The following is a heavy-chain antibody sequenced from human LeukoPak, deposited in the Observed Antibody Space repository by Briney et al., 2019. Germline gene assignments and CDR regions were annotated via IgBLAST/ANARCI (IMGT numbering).Heavy chain of an antibody. V-gene: IGHV1-24*01. CDR2: FDPEDGET. Sequence: GSSVKVSCKVSGYTLTELSMHWVRQAPGKGLEWMGGFDPEDGETIYAQKFQGRVTMTEDTSTDTAYMELSSLRSEDRAVYYCATDQGLVTGSGAFDIWGQGTMVTVSS. D-gene: IGHD6-19*01. J-gene: IGHJ3*02. CDR1: GYTLTELS. CDR3: ATDQGLVTGSGAFDI.